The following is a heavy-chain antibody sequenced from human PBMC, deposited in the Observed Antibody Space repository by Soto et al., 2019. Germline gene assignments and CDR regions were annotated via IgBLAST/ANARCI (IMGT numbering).Heavy chain of an antibody. CDR1: GYTFTTYG. V-gene: IGHV1-18*01. Sequence: QVQLVQSGAEVRKPGASVKVSCKASGYTFTTYGISWVRQAPGQGLEWMGWISGYNGHTKYAQKFQGRVTMTTDTSTSTVDMDLRSLRSDDTAVYYCAREGDMPYYYYGLDVWGQGTTVTVSS. D-gene: IGHD2-15*01. J-gene: IGHJ6*02. CDR3: AREGDMPYYYYGLDV. CDR2: ISGYNGHT.